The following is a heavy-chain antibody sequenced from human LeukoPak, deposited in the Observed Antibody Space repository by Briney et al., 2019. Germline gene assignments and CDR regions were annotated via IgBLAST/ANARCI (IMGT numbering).Heavy chain of an antibody. D-gene: IGHD3-22*01. CDR3: AKVMGDSSGYYYFDYYYGMDA. J-gene: IGHJ6*02. Sequence: GGSLRLSCAASGFTFSSYAMSWVRQAPGKGLEWVSAISGSGGSTYYADSVKGRFTISRDNSKNTLYLQMNSLRAEDTAVYYCAKVMGDSSGYYYFDYYYGMDAWGQGTTVTVSS. CDR2: ISGSGGST. V-gene: IGHV3-23*01. CDR1: GFTFSSYA.